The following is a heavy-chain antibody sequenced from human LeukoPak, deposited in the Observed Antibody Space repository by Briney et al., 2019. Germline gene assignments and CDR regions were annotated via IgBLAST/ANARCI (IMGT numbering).Heavy chain of an antibody. CDR2: ISSSSYI. V-gene: IGHV3-21*01. CDR1: GFTFSSYS. D-gene: IGHD2-21*02. J-gene: IGHJ3*02. Sequence: GGSLRLSCAASGFTFSSYSMNWVRQAPGKGLEWVSSISSSSYIYYADSVKGRFTISRDNAKNSLYLQMNSLRAEDTAVYYCARAGDWDAFDIWGQGTMVTVSS. CDR3: ARAGDWDAFDI.